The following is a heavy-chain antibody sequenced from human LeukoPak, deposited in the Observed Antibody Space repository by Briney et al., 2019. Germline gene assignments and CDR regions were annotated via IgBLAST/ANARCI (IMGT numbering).Heavy chain of an antibody. CDR2: IYYSGST. V-gene: IGHV4-39*07. D-gene: IGHD5-24*01. Sequence: PSETLSLTCTVSGGSISSSSYYWGWIRQPPGKGLEWIGSIYYSGSTYYNPSLKSRVTISVDTSKNQFSLKLSSVTAADTAVYYCAGDDGYNYRGYYYYYGMDVWGQGTTVTVSS. CDR1: GGSISSSSYY. J-gene: IGHJ6*02. CDR3: AGDDGYNYRGYYYYYGMDV.